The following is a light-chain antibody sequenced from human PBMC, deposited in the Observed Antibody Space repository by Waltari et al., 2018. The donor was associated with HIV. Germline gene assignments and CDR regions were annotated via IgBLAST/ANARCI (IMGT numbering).Light chain of an antibody. V-gene: IGKV1-39*01. J-gene: IGKJ2*01. Sequence: DIQMTQSPSSLSASVGDRVSIPCRASQSISNYLNWYQQKPGKAPKLLIYAASSLQSGVPSRFSGSASGRDFTLTITSLQPEDFATYYCQQSYSTPRTFGQGTKLEIK. CDR1: QSISNY. CDR3: QQSYSTPRT. CDR2: AAS.